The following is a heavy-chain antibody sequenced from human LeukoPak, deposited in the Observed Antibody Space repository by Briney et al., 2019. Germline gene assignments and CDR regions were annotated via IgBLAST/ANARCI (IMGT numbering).Heavy chain of an antibody. CDR3: AKDSAVVPAAPYGMDV. Sequence: GGSLRLSCAASGFIFSSYAMNWVRQPPGKGLEWVSTISGSSGGTYYPDSVKGRFTISRDNPKNTLYLQMNSLRADDTAVYYCAKDSAVVPAAPYGMDVWGQGTTVTVSS. CDR1: GFIFSSYA. J-gene: IGHJ6*02. V-gene: IGHV3-23*01. CDR2: ISGSSGGT. D-gene: IGHD2-2*01.